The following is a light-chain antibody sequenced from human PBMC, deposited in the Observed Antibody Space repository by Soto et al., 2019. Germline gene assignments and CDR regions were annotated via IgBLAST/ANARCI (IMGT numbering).Light chain of an antibody. CDR2: GAS. Sequence: EKVMTQSPATLSMSPGERATLSCRASQSVSSFLAWHQQKPGQAPRLLIYGASTRATGIPARFSGSGSGTEFTLTISSLQSEDFAVYYCQQYSNWPSWTFGQGTKVDIK. J-gene: IGKJ1*01. V-gene: IGKV3-15*01. CDR3: QQYSNWPSWT. CDR1: QSVSSF.